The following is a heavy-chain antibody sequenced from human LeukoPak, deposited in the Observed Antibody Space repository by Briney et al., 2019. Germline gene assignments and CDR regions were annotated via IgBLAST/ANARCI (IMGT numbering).Heavy chain of an antibody. D-gene: IGHD6-19*01. CDR2: TYYRSKWYN. J-gene: IGHJ6*04. V-gene: IGHV6-1*01. CDR1: GDSVSSNSAA. CDR3: ARAPDDLAGPYYSFCYGMDV. Sequence: SQTLSLTCAISGDSVSSNSAAWNWIRQSPSRGLEWLGRTYYRSKWYNDYAVSVKSRITINPDTSKNQFSLQLNSVTPEDTAVYYCARAPDDLAGPYYSFCYGMDVWGKGTTVTVSS.